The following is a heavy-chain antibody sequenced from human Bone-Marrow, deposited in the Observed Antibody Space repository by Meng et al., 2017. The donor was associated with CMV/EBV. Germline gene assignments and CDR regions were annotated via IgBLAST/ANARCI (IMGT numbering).Heavy chain of an antibody. CDR2: ISAYNGNT. CDR1: GYTFTLYG. D-gene: IGHD2-2*01. CDR3: ARVPPGVRYCSNTSCYLLEPPDGWFDP. Sequence: ASVKVSCKASGYTFTLYGITWVRQAPGQGLEWMGWISAYNGNTNYAQKLQGRVTMTTDTSTSTAYMERRSLRSDDTAVYDCARVPPGVRYCSNTSCYLLEPPDGWFDPWGQGTLVTVSS. V-gene: IGHV1-18*01. J-gene: IGHJ5*02.